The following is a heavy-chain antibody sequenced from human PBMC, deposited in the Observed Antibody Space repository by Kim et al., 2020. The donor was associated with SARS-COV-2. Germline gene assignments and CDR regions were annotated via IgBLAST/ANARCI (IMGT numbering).Heavy chain of an antibody. D-gene: IGHD6-13*01. Sequence: GGSLRLSCAASGFTFSSYAMHWVRQAPGKGLEWVAVISYDGSNKYYADSVKGRFTISRDNSKNTLYLQMNSLRAEDTAVYYCARDRDSSSWYFFPPDSYYYYYGMDVWGQGTTVTVSS. CDR2: ISYDGSNK. J-gene: IGHJ6*02. CDR1: GFTFSSYA. CDR3: ARDRDSSSWYFFPPDSYYYYYGMDV. V-gene: IGHV3-30*04.